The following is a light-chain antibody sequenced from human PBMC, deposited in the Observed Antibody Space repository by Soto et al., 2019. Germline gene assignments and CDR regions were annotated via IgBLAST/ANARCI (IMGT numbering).Light chain of an antibody. CDR2: GAS. CDR3: QRYGSLPFT. V-gene: IGKV3-20*01. CDR1: QSVSSSY. Sequence: EIVLTQSPGTLSLSPGERATLSCRASQSVSSSYLAWYQQKPGQAPRLLIYGASSRATGIPDRFSGSGSGTDFTLTISRLEPEDFAVYYCQRYGSLPFTFGPGTKVDIK. J-gene: IGKJ3*01.